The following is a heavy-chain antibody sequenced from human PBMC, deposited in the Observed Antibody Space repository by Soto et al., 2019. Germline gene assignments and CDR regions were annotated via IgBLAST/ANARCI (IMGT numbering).Heavy chain of an antibody. CDR1: GFTFSSYG. CDR2: ISYDGSNK. V-gene: IGHV3-30*18. CDR3: AKLMVATMWNTAFDI. Sequence: QVQLVESGGGVVQPGRSLRLSCAASGFTFSSYGMHWVRQAPGKGLEWVAVISYDGSNKYYAASVKGRFTISRDNSKNPLHLQMNSLRAEDTAVYYSAKLMVATMWNTAFDICGQGKMVTVSS. D-gene: IGHD5-12*01. J-gene: IGHJ3*02.